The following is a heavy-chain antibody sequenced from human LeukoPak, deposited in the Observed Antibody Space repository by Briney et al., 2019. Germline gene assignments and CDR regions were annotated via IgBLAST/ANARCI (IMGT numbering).Heavy chain of an antibody. CDR1: GGSFSGYY. V-gene: IGHV4-34*01. J-gene: IGHJ6*03. D-gene: IGHD5-18*01. CDR2: INHSGST. Sequence: TSETLSPTCAVYGGSFSGYYWSWIRQPPGKGLEWIGEINHSGSTNYNPSLKSRVTISVDTSKNQFSLKLSSVTAADTAVYYCARQAGQLWLRYYYYYMDVWGKGTTVTVSS. CDR3: ARQAGQLWLRYYYYYMDV.